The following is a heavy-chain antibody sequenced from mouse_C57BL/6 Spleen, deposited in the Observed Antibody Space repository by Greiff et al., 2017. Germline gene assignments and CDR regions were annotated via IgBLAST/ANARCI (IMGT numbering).Heavy chain of an antibody. D-gene: IGHD1-1*02. Sequence: QVHVKQPGAELVMPGASVKLSCKASGYTFTSYWMHWVKQRPGQGLEWIGEIDPSDSYTNYNQKFKGKSTLTVDKSSSTAYMQLSSLTSEDSAVYYCARGWGGAMEYRGQGASVTVSS. CDR3: ARGWGGAMEY. J-gene: IGHJ4*01. CDR1: GYTFTSYW. CDR2: IDPSDSYT. V-gene: IGHV1-69*01.